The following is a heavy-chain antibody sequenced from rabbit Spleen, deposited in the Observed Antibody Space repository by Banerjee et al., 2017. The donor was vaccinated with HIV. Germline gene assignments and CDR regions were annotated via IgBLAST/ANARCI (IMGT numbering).Heavy chain of an antibody. Sequence: QEQLEESGGDLVKPEGSLTLTCTASGFSFSSSYWICWVRQAPGKGLEWIDCIYGGSSGSTYYESWAKGQFTISKTSSTTVTLQMTRLTVADMATYFCARDFAGVIGWNFNWWGPGTRVTVS. J-gene: IGHJ4*01. CDR2: IYGGSSGST. CDR3: ARDFAGVIGWNFNW. D-gene: IGHD4-2*01. V-gene: IGHV1S45*01. CDR1: GFSFSSSYW.